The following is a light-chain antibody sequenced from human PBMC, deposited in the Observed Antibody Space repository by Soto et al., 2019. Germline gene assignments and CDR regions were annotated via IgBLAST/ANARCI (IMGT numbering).Light chain of an antibody. V-gene: IGLV1-44*01. CDR3: AAWDDSLACLV. CDR2: GNN. J-gene: IGLJ2*01. Sequence: QAVVTQPPSVSGTPGQGVTISCSGSRANIGSHAVNWYQQLPGTAPKLLISGNNQRPSGVPDRFSGSRSGTSASLAISGLQSEDEADYYCAAWDDSLACLVFGGGTRLTVL. CDR1: RANIGSHA.